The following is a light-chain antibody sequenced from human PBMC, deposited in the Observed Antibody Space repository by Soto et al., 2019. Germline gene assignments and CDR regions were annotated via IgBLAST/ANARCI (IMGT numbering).Light chain of an antibody. Sequence: DIQMTQSPSTLSGSVGDRVTITCRASQTISSWLAWYQQKPGKAPKLLIYKASTLKRGVPSRVSGSGSGTEFTLTISSLQPDDFATYYCQHYNSYSEAFGQGTKVELK. CDR2: KAS. CDR3: QHYNSYSEA. V-gene: IGKV1-5*03. J-gene: IGKJ1*01. CDR1: QTISSW.